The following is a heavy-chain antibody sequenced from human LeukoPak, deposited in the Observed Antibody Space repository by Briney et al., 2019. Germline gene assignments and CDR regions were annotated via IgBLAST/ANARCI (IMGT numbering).Heavy chain of an antibody. Sequence: GGSLRLSCAASGFTFSSYWMSWVRQAPGKGLEWVANIKQDGSEKYYVDSVKGRFTISRDNAKNSLYLQMNSLRAEDTAVYYCARDIHNVWIGESPYYFDYSGQGTLVTVSS. V-gene: IGHV3-7*01. J-gene: IGHJ4*02. D-gene: IGHD3-10*01. CDR2: IKQDGSEK. CDR1: GFTFSSYW. CDR3: ARDIHNVWIGESPYYFDY.